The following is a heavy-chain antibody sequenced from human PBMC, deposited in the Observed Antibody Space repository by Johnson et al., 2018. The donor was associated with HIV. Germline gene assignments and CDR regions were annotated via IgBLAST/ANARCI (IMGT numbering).Heavy chain of an antibody. D-gene: IGHD3-22*01. Sequence: QVQLVESGGGLVQPGGSLRLSCAASGLTVSSNYMSWVRQAPGKGLEWVAVISYDGSNKYFTDSVRGRFTISRDNSKNTLFLQMNSLRAEDTAVYYCAKDRAHSSNYLDAVDIWGQGTMVTVSS. CDR3: AKDRAHSSNYLDAVDI. J-gene: IGHJ3*02. V-gene: IGHV3-30*18. CDR2: ISYDGSNK. CDR1: GLTVSSNY.